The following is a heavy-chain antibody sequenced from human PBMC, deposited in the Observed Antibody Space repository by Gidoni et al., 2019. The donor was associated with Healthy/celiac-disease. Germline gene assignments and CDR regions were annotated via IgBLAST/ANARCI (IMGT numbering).Heavy chain of an antibody. CDR2: ISYDGSNK. Sequence: QVQLVESGGGVVQPGRSLRLSCAASGFPFSSYAMHWVRQAPGKGLEWVEVISYDGSNKYYADSVKGRFTISRDNSKNTLYLQMNSLRAEDTAVYYCARGSLGFRALYRYYFDYWGQGTLVTVSS. V-gene: IGHV3-30-3*01. CDR1: GFPFSSYA. J-gene: IGHJ4*02. D-gene: IGHD3-10*01. CDR3: ARGSLGFRALYRYYFDY.